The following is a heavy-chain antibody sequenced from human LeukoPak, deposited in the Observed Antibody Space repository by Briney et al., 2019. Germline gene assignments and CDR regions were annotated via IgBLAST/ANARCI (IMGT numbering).Heavy chain of an antibody. CDR3: AKDPQYHYGSGKSHFDY. D-gene: IGHD3-10*01. CDR2: ISWNSGSI. V-gene: IGHV3-9*01. CDR1: GFTFDDYA. J-gene: IGHJ4*02. Sequence: PGRSLRLSCAASGFTFDDYAMPWVRQAPGKGLEWVSGISWNSGSIGYADSVKGRFTISRDNAKNSLYLQMNSLRAEDTALYYCAKDPQYHYGSGKSHFDYWGQGTLVTVSS.